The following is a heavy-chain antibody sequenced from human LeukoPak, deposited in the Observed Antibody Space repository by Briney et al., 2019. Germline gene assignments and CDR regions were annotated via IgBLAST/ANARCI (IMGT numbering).Heavy chain of an antibody. CDR3: ASKNPYDFWSGYLEDY. D-gene: IGHD3-3*01. CDR2: IYYSGST. V-gene: IGHV4-59*05. J-gene: IGHJ4*02. CDR1: GFTFSNYE. Sequence: GSLRLSCAASGFTFSNYEMNWVRQAPGKGLEWIGSIYYSGSTYYNPSLKSRVTISVDTSKNQFSLKLSSVTAADTAVYYCASKNPYDFWSGYLEDYWGQGTLVTVSS.